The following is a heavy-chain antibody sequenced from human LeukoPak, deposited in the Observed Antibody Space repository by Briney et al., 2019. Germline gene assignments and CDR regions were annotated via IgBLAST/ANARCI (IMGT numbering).Heavy chain of an antibody. CDR1: GYTLTELS. CDR3: ATAKRGSGSSPQDY. CDR2: FDPEDGET. D-gene: IGHD3-10*01. V-gene: IGHV1-24*01. Sequence: ASVKVSCKVSGYTLTELSMHWVRQAPGKGLEWMGGFDPEDGETIYAQKFQRRVTMTEDTSTDTAYMELSSLRSEDTAVYYCATAKRGSGSSPQDYWGQGTLVTVSS. J-gene: IGHJ4*02.